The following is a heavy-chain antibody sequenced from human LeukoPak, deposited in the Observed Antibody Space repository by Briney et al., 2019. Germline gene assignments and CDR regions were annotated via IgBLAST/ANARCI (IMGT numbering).Heavy chain of an antibody. CDR1: GGSISSYY. J-gene: IGHJ3*02. CDR3: ARSDSGSYYGLNAFDI. Sequence: SETLSLTCTVSGGSISSYYWSWIRQPPGKGLEWIGYIYYSGSTNCNPSLKSRVTISVDTSKNQFSLKLSSVTAADTAVYYCARSDSGSYYGLNAFDIWGQGTMVTVSS. V-gene: IGHV4-59*01. D-gene: IGHD1-26*01. CDR2: IYYSGST.